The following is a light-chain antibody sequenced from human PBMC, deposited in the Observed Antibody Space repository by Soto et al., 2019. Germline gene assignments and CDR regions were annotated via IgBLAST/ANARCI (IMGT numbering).Light chain of an antibody. Sequence: DMQMTQSPSTLSASVGDRVTITCRASQSIRSWLAWYQQKPGKAPKLLIYDASNLQSGVPSRFSGSGSGTQFTLTISSLQPDDFAAYYCQQYKTYSYTFDQGTKLEIK. CDR3: QQYKTYSYT. V-gene: IGKV1-5*01. CDR1: QSIRSW. J-gene: IGKJ2*01. CDR2: DAS.